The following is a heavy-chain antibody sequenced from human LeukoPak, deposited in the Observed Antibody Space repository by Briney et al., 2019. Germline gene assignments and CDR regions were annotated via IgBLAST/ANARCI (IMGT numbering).Heavy chain of an antibody. D-gene: IGHD3-9*01. J-gene: IGHJ6*03. Sequence: ASVKVSCKASGYTFTSYAMNWVRQAPGQGLEWMGWINTNTGNPTYAQGFTGRFVFSLDTSVSTTYLQISSLKAEDTAVYYCARERGSEGYLDWSIYYYMDVWGKGTTVTVSS. CDR3: ARERGSEGYLDWSIYYYMDV. CDR2: INTNTGNP. CDR1: GYTFTSYA. V-gene: IGHV7-4-1*02.